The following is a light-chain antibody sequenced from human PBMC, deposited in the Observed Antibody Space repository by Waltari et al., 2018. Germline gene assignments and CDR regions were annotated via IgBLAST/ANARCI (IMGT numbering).Light chain of an antibody. CDR2: DVS. CDR1: SSDVGGYNY. Sequence: QSALTQPASVSGSPGQSITISCTGTSSDVGGYNYVSWYQQHPGKAPKLMIYDVSKRPSGVSNRFSGPKSGNTASLTISGLQAEDEADYYCSSYTSSSTSDVVFGGGTKLTVL. V-gene: IGLV2-14*01. CDR3: SSYTSSSTSDVV. J-gene: IGLJ2*01.